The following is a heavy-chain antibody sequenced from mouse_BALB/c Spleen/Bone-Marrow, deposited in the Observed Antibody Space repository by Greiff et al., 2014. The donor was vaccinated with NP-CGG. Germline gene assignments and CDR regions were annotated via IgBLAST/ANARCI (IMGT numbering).Heavy chain of an antibody. V-gene: IGHV1-54*01. CDR2: INPGSGGS. Sequence: QVQLQQSGAELVRPGTSVKVSCKASGYAFTNYLIEWVKQRPGQGFEWIGVINPGSGGSNNNEKFKGKATLTADKSSSTAYMQLSSLTSDDSAVYFCARSTTVKDYFDYWGQGTTLTVPS. D-gene: IGHD1-1*01. CDR3: ARSTTVKDYFDY. CDR1: GYAFTNYL. J-gene: IGHJ2*01.